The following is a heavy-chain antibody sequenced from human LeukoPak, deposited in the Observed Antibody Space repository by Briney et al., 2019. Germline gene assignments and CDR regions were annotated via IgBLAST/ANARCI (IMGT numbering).Heavy chain of an antibody. D-gene: IGHD2-2*01. CDR2: ISSSSYI. Sequence: GGSLRLSCAASGFTFSSYSMNWVRQPPGKGLESVPSISSSSYIYYSDSVKGRFTISRENAKNSLYLQMNSLRAEDTAVYYCARGGTYQPLLGYWGQGTLVTVSS. CDR1: GFTFSSYS. J-gene: IGHJ4*02. V-gene: IGHV3-21*01. CDR3: ARGGTYQPLLGY.